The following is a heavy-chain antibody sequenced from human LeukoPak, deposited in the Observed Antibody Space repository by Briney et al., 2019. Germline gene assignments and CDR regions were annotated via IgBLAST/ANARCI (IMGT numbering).Heavy chain of an antibody. CDR3: AKTPHTGGLDY. CDR1: GFTFREYA. V-gene: IGHV3-9*01. J-gene: IGHJ4*02. D-gene: IGHD3-10*01. Sequence: GGSLRLSCAASGFTFREYAMHWVRQVPGEGLEWVSGVSWNSGSVGHADSVKGRFTISRDNSKNTLYLQMNSLRAEDTAVYYCAKTPHTGGLDYWGQGALVTVSS. CDR2: VSWNSGSV.